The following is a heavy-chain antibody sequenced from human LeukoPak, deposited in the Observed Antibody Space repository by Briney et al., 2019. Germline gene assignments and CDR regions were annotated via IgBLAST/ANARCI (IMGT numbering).Heavy chain of an antibody. J-gene: IGHJ4*02. CDR3: AKLPMVGTKGPVDY. Sequence: GGSLRLSCAASGFTFSSYGMHWVRQAPGKGLEWVAVISYDGSNKYYADSVRGRFTISRDNSKNTLYLQMNSLRAEDTAVYYCAKLPMVGTKGPVDYWGQGTLVTVSS. CDR1: GFTFSSYG. V-gene: IGHV3-30*18. CDR2: ISYDGSNK. D-gene: IGHD4/OR15-4a*01.